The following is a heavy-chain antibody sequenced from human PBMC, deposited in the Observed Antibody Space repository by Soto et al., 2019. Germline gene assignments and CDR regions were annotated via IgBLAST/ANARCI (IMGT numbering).Heavy chain of an antibody. V-gene: IGHV2-5*01. CDR3: AHAPPSGYQFDF. CDR1: GFSLTTRGVG. J-gene: IGHJ4*02. D-gene: IGHD3-9*01. CDR2: IYWNDDK. Sequence: QITLRESGPTLVKPTQTLTLTCTFSGFSLTTRGVGVGWIRQPPGKALEWLALIYWNDDKRYSPSLKTRLTITRDTSKHQVVLTFTHLDPVDTATYDCAHAPPSGYQFDFWGQGTLVTVSS.